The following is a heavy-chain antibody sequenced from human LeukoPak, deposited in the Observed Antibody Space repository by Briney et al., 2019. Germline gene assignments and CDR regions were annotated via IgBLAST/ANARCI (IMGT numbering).Heavy chain of an antibody. V-gene: IGHV3-30*04. J-gene: IGHJ4*02. CDR3: ARHAPKYYYGSGSYSDY. CDR1: GFTFSSYA. CDR2: ISYDGSNK. Sequence: GGSLRLSCAASGFTFSSYAMHWVRQAPGKGLEWVAVISYDGSNKYYADSVKGRFTISRDNSKNTLYLQMNSLRAEDTAVYYCARHAPKYYYGSGSYSDYWGQGTLVTVSS. D-gene: IGHD3-10*01.